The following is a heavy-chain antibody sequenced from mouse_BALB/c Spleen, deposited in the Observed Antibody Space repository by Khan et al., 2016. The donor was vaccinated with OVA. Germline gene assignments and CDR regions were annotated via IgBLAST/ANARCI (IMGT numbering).Heavy chain of an antibody. D-gene: IGHD3-1*01. V-gene: IGHV1-4*01. CDR2: FNPSSGYT. J-gene: IGHJ2*01. CDR3: ARKSTRASY. CDR1: GYTFTSYT. Sequence: QVQLQQSGAELVKPGALVKMSCKASGYTFTSYTMHWVKQRPGQGLEWIGYFNPSSGYTKYNQKFKDKATLTADKSSSTAYMQLSSLTSEDSAVYYCARKSTRASYWGQGTTLTVSS.